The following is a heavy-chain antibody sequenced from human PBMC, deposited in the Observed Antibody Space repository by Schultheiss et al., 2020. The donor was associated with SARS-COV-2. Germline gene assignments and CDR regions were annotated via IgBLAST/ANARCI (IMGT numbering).Heavy chain of an antibody. CDR1: GGSIDGYY. J-gene: IGHJ4*02. CDR2: IHYRGHT. Sequence: SETLSLTCTVSGGSIDGYYWNWIRQPPGKGLEWIGYIHYRGHTKYNPPLRSRVTISLDTSKKQVSLKLSSMTAADTAVYYCARSTWIQLSGYFDYWGQGTLVTVSS. CDR3: ARSTWIQLSGYFDY. D-gene: IGHD5-18*01. V-gene: IGHV4-59*08.